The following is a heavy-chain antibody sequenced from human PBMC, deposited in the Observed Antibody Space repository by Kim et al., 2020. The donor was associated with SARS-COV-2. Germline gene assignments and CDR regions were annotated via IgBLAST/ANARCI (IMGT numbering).Heavy chain of an antibody. V-gene: IGHV1-69*04. J-gene: IGHJ4*02. D-gene: IGHD1-26*01. CDR3: ARVGATLMGGFDY. Sequence: AQKFQGRVTITADKPTSTAYMELGSLRSEDSAVYYCARVGATLMGGFDYWGQGTLVTVSS.